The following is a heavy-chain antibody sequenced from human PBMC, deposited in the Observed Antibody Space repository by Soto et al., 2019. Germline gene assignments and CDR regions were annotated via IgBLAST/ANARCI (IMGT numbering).Heavy chain of an antibody. V-gene: IGHV5-51*01. CDR3: ARRGAYSRDLYYYYGMDV. CDR2: IYPGDSGT. D-gene: IGHD1-26*01. Sequence: GESLKISCKGSGYSFTSYWIGWVRQMPGKGLEWMGIIYPGDSGTRYSPSFQGQVTISADKSISTAYLQWSSLKASDTAMYYCARRGAYSRDLYYYYGMDVWGQATTVTVSS. J-gene: IGHJ6*02. CDR1: GYSFTSYW.